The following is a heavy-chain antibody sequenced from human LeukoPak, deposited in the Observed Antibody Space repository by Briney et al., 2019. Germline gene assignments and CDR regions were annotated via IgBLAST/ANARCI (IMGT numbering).Heavy chain of an antibody. V-gene: IGHV3-30-3*01. CDR1: GFTFGTFA. Sequence: PGGSLRLSCAASGFTFGTFAMHWVRQAPGKGLEWVAVMSYDGSNKYYADSVKGRFTISSDNSKNTLYLQMNSLRSEDTAVYYCARGHGGIVVVVRCAFDIWGQGTMVIVS. CDR2: MSYDGSNK. D-gene: IGHD2-15*01. J-gene: IGHJ3*02. CDR3: ARGHGGIVVVVRCAFDI.